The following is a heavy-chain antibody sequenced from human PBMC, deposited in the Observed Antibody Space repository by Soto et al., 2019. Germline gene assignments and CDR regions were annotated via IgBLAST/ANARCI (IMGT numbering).Heavy chain of an antibody. CDR2: VYWVDDK. J-gene: IGHJ4*02. CDR3: ATLTADF. V-gene: IGHV2-5*02. CDR1: GFSLTTGVG. Sequence: ITLEESGPTLVKPTETLTLTCTFSGFSLTTGVGVGWVRQPPGKALEWLALVYWVDDKHYTPSLMCRLTITKDISKGQVVVTMTNIDPVDTATYYCATLTADFWGPGTLVTVSS.